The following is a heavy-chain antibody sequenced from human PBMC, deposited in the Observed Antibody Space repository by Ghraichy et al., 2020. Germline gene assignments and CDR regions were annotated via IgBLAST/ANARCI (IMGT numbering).Heavy chain of an antibody. CDR1: GLSDYS. CDR2: ITRSSSFK. V-gene: IGHV3-48*02. CDR3: ARGSSVVRFYYYDGMDV. D-gene: IGHD4-23*01. J-gene: IGHJ6*02. Sequence: GGSLRLSCVGSGLSDYSMNWVRQFPGKGLEWISYITRSSSFKSYADSVKGRFTISRDNAQNSLYLQMNSLRDEDTAVYYCARGSSVVRFYYYDGMDVWGQGTTVTVSS.